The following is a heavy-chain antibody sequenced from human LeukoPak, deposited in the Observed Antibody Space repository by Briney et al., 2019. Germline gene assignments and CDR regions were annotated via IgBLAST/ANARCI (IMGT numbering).Heavy chain of an antibody. CDR1: GFTFSSYA. V-gene: IGHV3-23*01. Sequence: GGSLRLSCAASGFTFSSYAMSWVRQAPGKGLEWVSAISGSGGSTYYADSVKGRFTISRDNAKNSLYLQMNSLRAEDTAVYYCARDRGGIVVIWGQGTLVTVSS. J-gene: IGHJ4*02. CDR3: ARDRGGIVVI. D-gene: IGHD3-22*01. CDR2: ISGSGGST.